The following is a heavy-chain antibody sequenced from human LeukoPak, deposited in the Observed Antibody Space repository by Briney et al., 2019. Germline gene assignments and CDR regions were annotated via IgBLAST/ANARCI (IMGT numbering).Heavy chain of an antibody. Sequence: SVKVSCKASGGTFSNYAILWVRQAPGQGLEWMGRILPILDIANYAQKFQGRVTITADKSASTAYMELSGLRSEDTAVYYCASSQSSIAARRDYYYYMDVWGKGTTVTVSS. CDR1: GGTFSNYA. CDR3: ASSQSSIAARRDYYYYMDV. V-gene: IGHV1-69*04. D-gene: IGHD6-6*01. J-gene: IGHJ6*03. CDR2: ILPILDIA.